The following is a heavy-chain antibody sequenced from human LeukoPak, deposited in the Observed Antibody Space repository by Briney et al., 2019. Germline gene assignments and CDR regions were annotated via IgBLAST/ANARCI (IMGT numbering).Heavy chain of an antibody. CDR1: GFTFSNFD. Sequence: GGSLRLSCAASGFTFSNFDMNWVRQAPGRGLEWVSYSSRSGSTRYNADSVKGRFTISRDNAKNSLYLQMNSLRAEDTAVYYCARAMVRGAIGFDYWGQGTLVTVSS. D-gene: IGHD3-10*01. V-gene: IGHV3-48*03. J-gene: IGHJ4*02. CDR2: SSRSGSTR. CDR3: ARAMVRGAIGFDY.